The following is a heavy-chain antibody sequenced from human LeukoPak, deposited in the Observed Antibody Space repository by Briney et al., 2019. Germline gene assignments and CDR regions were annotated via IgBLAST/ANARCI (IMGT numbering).Heavy chain of an antibody. CDR1: GGSISSGGYS. CDR3: ARVDTAMVTVDY. J-gene: IGHJ4*02. V-gene: IGHV4-30-2*01. Sequence: PSETLSLTCAVSGGSISSGGYSWSWIRQPPGKGLEWIGYIYHSGSTYYNPSLKSRATISVDRSKNQFSLELSSVTAADTAVYYCARVDTAMVTVDYWGQGTLVTVSS. CDR2: IYHSGST. D-gene: IGHD5-18*01.